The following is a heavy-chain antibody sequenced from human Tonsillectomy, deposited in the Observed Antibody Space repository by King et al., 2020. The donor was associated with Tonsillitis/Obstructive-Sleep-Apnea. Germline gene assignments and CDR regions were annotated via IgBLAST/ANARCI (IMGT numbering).Heavy chain of an antibody. J-gene: IGHJ4*02. CDR2: IDWDDDK. CDR3: ARARSTSCYSGSFDY. V-gene: IGHV2-70*01. CDR1: GFSLSTSGMW. Sequence: TLKESGPALVKPTQTLTLTCTFSGFSLSTSGMWVSWIRQPPGKALEWLALIDWDDDKYYSTSLKTSLTLSKDTSKNQVVLTMTNMDPVDTATYYFARARSTSCYSGSFDYWGQGTLVTVSS. D-gene: IGHD2-2*02.